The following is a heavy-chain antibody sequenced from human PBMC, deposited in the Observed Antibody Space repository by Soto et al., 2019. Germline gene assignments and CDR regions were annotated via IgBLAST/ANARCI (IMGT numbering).Heavy chain of an antibody. CDR3: ARRARPDFYSMDV. J-gene: IGHJ6*03. CDR1: GFNLSGYA. CDR2: ISSNGVGT. V-gene: IGHV3-64*01. D-gene: IGHD6-6*01. Sequence: EVQLAESGGGLAQPGGTLTLSCAASGFNLSGYAMDGVRQAPGKGLEYVSGISSNGVGTYYSNSVQGRFTISRDNSKNMVYLQMGSLRPEDMAVYYCARRARPDFYSMDVWGKGTKVTVS.